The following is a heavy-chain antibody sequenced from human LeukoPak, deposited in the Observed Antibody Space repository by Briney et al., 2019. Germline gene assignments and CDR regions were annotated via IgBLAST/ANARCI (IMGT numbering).Heavy chain of an antibody. CDR3: ARVRFAEGYFDY. CDR2: IYYSGST. D-gene: IGHD3-10*01. J-gene: IGHJ4*02. V-gene: IGHV4-39*07. Sequence: PSETLSLTCTVSGGSISSSSYYWGWIRQPPGKGLEWIGSIYYSGSTYYNPSLKSRVTISVDTSKNQFSLKLSSVTAADTAVYYCARVRFAEGYFDYWGQGTLVTVSS. CDR1: GGSISSSSYY.